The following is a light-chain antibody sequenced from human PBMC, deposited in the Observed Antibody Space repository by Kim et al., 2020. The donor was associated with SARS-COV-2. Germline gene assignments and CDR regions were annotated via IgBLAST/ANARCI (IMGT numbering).Light chain of an antibody. CDR2: GAS. V-gene: IGKV3-15*01. CDR1: QSVSSN. J-gene: IGKJ1*01. CDR3: QQYNNWVT. Sequence: SVSPGERAPLSCRASQSVSSNLAWYQQKPGQAPRLLIYGASTRATGIPARFSGSGSGTEFTLTISSLQSEDFAVYYCQQYNNWVTFGQGTKVDIK.